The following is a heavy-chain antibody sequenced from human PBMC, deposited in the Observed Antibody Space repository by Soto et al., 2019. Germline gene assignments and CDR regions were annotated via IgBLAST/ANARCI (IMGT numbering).Heavy chain of an antibody. CDR3: AREEELPYSGSYYEFGFFDY. CDR2: ISYDGSNK. D-gene: IGHD1-26*01. Sequence: PGGSLRLSCATSGFTFSSYAMHWVRQAPGKGLEWVAVISYDGSNKYYADSVKGRFTISRDNSKNTLYLQMNSLRAEDTAVYYCAREEELPYSGSYYEFGFFDYWGQGTLVTVSS. CDR1: GFTFSSYA. J-gene: IGHJ4*02. V-gene: IGHV3-30-3*01.